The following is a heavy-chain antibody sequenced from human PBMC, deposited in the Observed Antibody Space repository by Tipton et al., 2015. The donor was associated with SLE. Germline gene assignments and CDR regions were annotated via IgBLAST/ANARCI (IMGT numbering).Heavy chain of an antibody. CDR3: ARYTRADYSTSSSDFDH. D-gene: IGHD4-11*01. CDR2: IHYSGST. CDR1: GGSFSGYY. V-gene: IGHV4-59*01. J-gene: IGHJ4*02. Sequence: LRLSCAVYGGSFSGYYWSWIRQAPGKGLEWFGYIHYSGSTRYNPSLESRVAMSVDTSKNQFSLKLRSVSAADTAVYYCARYTRADYSTSSSDFDHWGQGTLVTVSS.